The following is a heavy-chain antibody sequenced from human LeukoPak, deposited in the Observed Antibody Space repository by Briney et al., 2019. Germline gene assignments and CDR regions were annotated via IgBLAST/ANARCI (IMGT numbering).Heavy chain of an antibody. Sequence: GGSLRLSCAASGFTFSSYWMSWVRQAPGKGLEWVANIKQDGSEKYYVDSVKGRFTISRDNAKNSLYLQMNSLRAEDTAVYYCARHRTRYSSSRRHYYYGMDVWGQGTTVTVSS. CDR3: ARHRTRYSSSRRHYYYGMDV. CDR2: IKQDGSEK. V-gene: IGHV3-7*01. J-gene: IGHJ6*02. CDR1: GFTFSSYW. D-gene: IGHD6-13*01.